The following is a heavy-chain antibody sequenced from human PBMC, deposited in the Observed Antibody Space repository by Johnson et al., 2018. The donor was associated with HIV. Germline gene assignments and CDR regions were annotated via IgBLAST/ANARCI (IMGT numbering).Heavy chain of an antibody. CDR1: GFNFDEYG. V-gene: IGHV3-20*04. CDR3: ARGRDSSGFNDAFDI. Sequence: VQLVESGGGVVRPGESLRLSCATSGFNFDEYGMSWVSQAPGKGPEWVAGLNWKGGSMGYADSVKGRFTVSRDNANNSLYLQMNSLRAGDTAVYYCARGRDSSGFNDAFDIWGQGTVVTVSS. CDR2: LNWKGGSM. D-gene: IGHD3-22*01. J-gene: IGHJ3*02.